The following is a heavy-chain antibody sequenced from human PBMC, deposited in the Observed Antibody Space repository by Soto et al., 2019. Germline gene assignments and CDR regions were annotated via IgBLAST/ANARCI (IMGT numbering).Heavy chain of an antibody. D-gene: IGHD2-21*01. CDR3: ARSDGYNFNWLDS. CDR1: GYTFDTYD. CDR2: MNPNSGNT. Sequence: QVQLVQSGAEVKTPGASVKVSCKASGYTFDTYDMNWVRQAPGQGLEWMGWMNPNSGNTGYAQKFQGRLTMTRDTALSVAHMELRIVRNEYTAVYYCARSDGYNFNWLDSWGQGTLVTVSA. V-gene: IGHV1-8*01. J-gene: IGHJ5*01.